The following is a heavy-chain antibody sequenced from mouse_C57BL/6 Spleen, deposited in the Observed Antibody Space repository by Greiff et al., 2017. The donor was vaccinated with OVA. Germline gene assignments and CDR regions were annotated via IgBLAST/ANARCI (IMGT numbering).Heavy chain of an antibody. CDR1: GYTFTSYW. D-gene: IGHD3-3*01. CDR2: IDPSDSYT. V-gene: IGHV1-69*01. CDR3: ARGGRPAWFAY. J-gene: IGHJ3*01. Sequence: QVQLQQPGAELVMPGASVKLSCKASGYTFTSYWMHWVKQRPGQGLEWIGEIDPSDSYTNYNQKFKGKSTLTVDKSSSTAYMQLSSLTSEDSAVYYCARGGRPAWFAYWGQGTLVTVSA.